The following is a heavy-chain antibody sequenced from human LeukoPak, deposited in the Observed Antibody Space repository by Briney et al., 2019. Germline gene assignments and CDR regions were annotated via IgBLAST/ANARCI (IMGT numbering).Heavy chain of an antibody. J-gene: IGHJ6*02. CDR2: IKQDGSEK. CDR3: ARAASFSYGMDV. V-gene: IGHV3-7*01. D-gene: IGHD6-6*01. CDR1: RFTFSSYW. Sequence: GGSLRLSCAASRFTFSSYWMNWARQAPGKGLEWVANIKQDGSEKYYVDSVKGRFTISRDNAKNSLYLQMNSLRAEDTAVYYCARAASFSYGMDVWGQGTTVTVSS.